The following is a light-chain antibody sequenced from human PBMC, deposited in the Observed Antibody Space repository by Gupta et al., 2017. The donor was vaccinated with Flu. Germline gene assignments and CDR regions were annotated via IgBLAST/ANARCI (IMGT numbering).Light chain of an antibody. CDR2: DAS. CDR1: QTVSTY. V-gene: IGKV3-11*01. J-gene: IGKJ5*01. Sequence: EIVLTQSPATLSLSPGERATLSCRASQTVSTYLMWYQQKPGQAPRLLIYDASNRATGIPARFSGSGSGTDFTLTINSLEPEDFAVYYCQQRGNWPPVTFGQGTRLEIK. CDR3: QQRGNWPPVT.